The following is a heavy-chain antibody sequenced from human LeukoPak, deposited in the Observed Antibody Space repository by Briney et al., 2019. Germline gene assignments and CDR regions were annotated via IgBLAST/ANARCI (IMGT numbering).Heavy chain of an antibody. CDR2: IKQDGSEK. D-gene: IGHD6-19*01. CDR3: ARDQTPHSSGWHFDY. Sequence: GGSLRLSCAASGFTFSSYWMSWVRQAPGKGLEWVANIKQDGSEKYYVDSVKGRFTISRDNAKNSLYLQMNSLRAEDTAVYYCARDQTPHSSGWHFDYWGQGTLVTVSS. CDR1: GFTFSSYW. V-gene: IGHV3-7*01. J-gene: IGHJ4*02.